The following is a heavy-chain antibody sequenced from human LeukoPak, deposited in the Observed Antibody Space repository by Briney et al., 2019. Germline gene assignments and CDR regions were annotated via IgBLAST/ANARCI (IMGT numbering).Heavy chain of an antibody. CDR3: AREVLVSPYYFDY. V-gene: IGHV1-2*04. CDR2: INPNSGGT. CDR1: GYTFTGYY. J-gene: IGHJ4*02. Sequence: ASVKVSCKASGYTFTGYYMHWVRQAPGQGLEWMGRINPNSGGTNYAQKFQGWVTMTRDTSISTAYMELSRLRSDDTAVYYCAREVLVSPYYFDYWGQGTLVTVSS. D-gene: IGHD4/OR15-4a*01.